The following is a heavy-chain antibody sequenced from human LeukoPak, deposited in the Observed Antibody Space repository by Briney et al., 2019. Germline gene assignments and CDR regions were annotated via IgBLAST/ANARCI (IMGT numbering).Heavy chain of an antibody. J-gene: IGHJ6*03. CDR3: ARGVSGYQGYYNMDV. Sequence: SVKVSCKASRGTFSSYAIHWVRQAPAQGREGVGRIIPIFGTANYAQKYQGGVTITTHESTSTAYMELSSLRSEDTAVYYCARGVSGYQGYYNMDVWDKGTTVTVSS. CDR1: RGTFSSYA. V-gene: IGHV1-69*05. CDR2: IIPIFGTA. D-gene: IGHD3-22*01.